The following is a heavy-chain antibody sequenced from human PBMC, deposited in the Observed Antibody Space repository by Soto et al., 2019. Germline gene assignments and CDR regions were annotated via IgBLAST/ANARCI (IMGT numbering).Heavy chain of an antibody. Sequence: QVQLQESGPGLVKPSETLSLTCTVSGDSISTYYWNWVRQPLGKGLEWIGYIYYLRRTNYNPSLRSRVTMSLDTSKNQISLNLNSVTAADTAVYYCARDLVGLTHFDYWGQGILVTVSS. V-gene: IGHV4-59*01. J-gene: IGHJ4*02. D-gene: IGHD2-8*02. CDR1: GDSISTYY. CDR3: ARDLVGLTHFDY. CDR2: IYYLRRT.